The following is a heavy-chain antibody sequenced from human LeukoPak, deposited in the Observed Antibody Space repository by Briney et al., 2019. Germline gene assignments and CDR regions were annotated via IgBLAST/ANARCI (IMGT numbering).Heavy chain of an antibody. D-gene: IGHD3-3*01. CDR3: ARDGPFGVVRGYFDY. Sequence: GGSLRLSCAASGFTFSSYSMNWVRQAPGKGLEWVSSISTSSSYIYYADSVKGRFTISRDNAKNSLYLQMNSLRAEDTAVYYCARDGPFGVVRGYFDYWSQGTLVTVSS. J-gene: IGHJ4*02. CDR1: GFTFSSYS. V-gene: IGHV3-21*01. CDR2: ISTSSSYI.